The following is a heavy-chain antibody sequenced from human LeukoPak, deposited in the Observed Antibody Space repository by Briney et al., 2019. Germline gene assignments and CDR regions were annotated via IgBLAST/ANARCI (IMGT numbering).Heavy chain of an antibody. CDR3: AWGKRSSSWYGD. CDR2: ISSSSSYI. CDR1: GFTFSSYS. D-gene: IGHD6-13*01. Sequence: KPGGSLRLSCAASGFTFSSYSMNWVRQAPGKGLEWVSSISSSSSYIYYADSVKGRFTISRDNAKNSLYLQMNSLRAEDTAVYYCAWGKRSSSWYGDWGQGTLVTVSS. J-gene: IGHJ4*02. V-gene: IGHV3-21*04.